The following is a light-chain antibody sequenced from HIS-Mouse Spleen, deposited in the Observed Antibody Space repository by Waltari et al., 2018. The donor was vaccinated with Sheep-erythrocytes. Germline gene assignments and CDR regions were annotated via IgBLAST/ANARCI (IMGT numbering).Light chain of an antibody. V-gene: IGLV2-23*01. CDR3: CSYAGSSTPWV. J-gene: IGLJ3*02. CDR2: EGS. CDR1: SSHVGRYNL. Sequence: QSALTQPASVSGSPGQSITISCTGTSSHVGRYNLVSWYQQHTGKAPKLMIYEGSKRPSGVSNRFSGSKSGNTASLTISGLQAEDEADYYCCSYAGSSTPWVFGGGTKLTVL.